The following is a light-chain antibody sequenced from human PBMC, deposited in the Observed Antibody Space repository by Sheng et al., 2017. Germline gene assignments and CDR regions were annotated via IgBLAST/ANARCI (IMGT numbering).Light chain of an antibody. J-gene: IGKJ2*01. CDR1: QSISRY. Sequence: EIVLTQSPDTLSLSPGERVTLSCRASQSISRYLAWYQQKPGQPPRLLLFDASNRATGIPARFSGSGSGTDFTLTINSLEPEDFAVYYCQHRMNWPPGYTFGQGTKLDIK. CDR2: DAS. CDR3: QHRMNWPPGYT. V-gene: IGKV3-11*01.